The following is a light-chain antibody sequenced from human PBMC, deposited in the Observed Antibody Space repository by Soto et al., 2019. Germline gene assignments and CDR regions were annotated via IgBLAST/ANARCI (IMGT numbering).Light chain of an antibody. Sequence: EIVLTQSPATLSLSPGERATLSCRASQSVSSYLAWYQQKPGQAPRLLIYDASNRATGIPAGFSGSGSGTDFTLTISSLEPEDFAVYYCQQRSNWRTFGQGTHWRL. V-gene: IGKV3-11*01. CDR1: QSVSSY. J-gene: IGKJ5*01. CDR2: DAS. CDR3: QQRSNWRT.